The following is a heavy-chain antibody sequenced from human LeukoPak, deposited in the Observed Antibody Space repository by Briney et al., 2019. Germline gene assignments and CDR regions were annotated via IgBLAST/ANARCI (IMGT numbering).Heavy chain of an antibody. CDR2: IWYDGSNK. V-gene: IGHV3-33*06. J-gene: IGHJ3*02. Sequence: GRSLRLSCAASGFTFSSYGMHWVRQAPGKGLEWVAVIWYDGSNKYYADSVKGRFTISRDNSKNTLYLQMNSLRAEDTAVYYCAKDLVYLGYCSSTSCYAYAIDIWGQGTMVTVSS. CDR1: GFTFSSYG. D-gene: IGHD2-2*01. CDR3: AKDLVYLGYCSSTSCYAYAIDI.